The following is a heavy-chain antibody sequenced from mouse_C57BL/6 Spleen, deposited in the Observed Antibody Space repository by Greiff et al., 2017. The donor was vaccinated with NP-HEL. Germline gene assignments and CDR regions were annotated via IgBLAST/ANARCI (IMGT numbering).Heavy chain of an antibody. CDR2: IYLGDGDT. D-gene: IGHD2-1*01. J-gene: IGHJ1*03. V-gene: IGHV1-82*01. CDR1: GYAFSSSW. Sequence: VQLQQSGPELVKPGASVKISCKASGYAFSSSWMNWVKQRPGKGLEWIGRIYLGDGDTNYNGKFKGKATLTADKSSSTAYMQLSSLTSEDSAVYFCAREAYGNDWYFDVWGTGDTVTVSS. CDR3: AREAYGNDWYFDV.